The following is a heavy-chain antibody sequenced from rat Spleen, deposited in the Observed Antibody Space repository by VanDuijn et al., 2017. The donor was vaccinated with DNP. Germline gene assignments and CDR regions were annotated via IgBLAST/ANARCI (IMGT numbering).Heavy chain of an antibody. CDR1: GFTFSDYY. V-gene: IGHV5-20*01. CDR3: ARGNDGYYPYWYFDF. J-gene: IGHJ1*01. Sequence: EVQLVESGGGLVQPGRSLKLSCAASGFTFSDYYMAWVRQAPTKGLEWVACISYDGGRTYYRDSVKGRFTISRDNAKSSLYLQMDSLRSEDTASYYCARGNDGYYPYWYFDFWGPGTMVTVSS. CDR2: ISYDGGRT. D-gene: IGHD1-12*03.